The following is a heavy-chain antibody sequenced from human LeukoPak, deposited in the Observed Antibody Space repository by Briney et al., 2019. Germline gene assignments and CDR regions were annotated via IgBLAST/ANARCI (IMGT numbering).Heavy chain of an antibody. J-gene: IGHJ3*02. D-gene: IGHD4-11*01. CDR3: ARAPVTVKDSFDI. V-gene: IGHV4-4*07. CDR2: IFTSGST. Sequence: SETLSLTCAVSGGSINNYYWSWIRQPAGKGLEWIGRIFTSGSTHYNASLKSRVTMSVDTSKNQFSLKLRSMTAADAAVYYCARAPVTVKDSFDIWGQGTMVTASS. CDR1: GGSINNYY.